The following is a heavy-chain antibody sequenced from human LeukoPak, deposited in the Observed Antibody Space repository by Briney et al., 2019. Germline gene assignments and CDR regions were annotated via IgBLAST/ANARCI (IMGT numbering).Heavy chain of an antibody. Sequence: PSETLSLTCTVSGGSISSSSYYWGWIRQPPGKGLEWIGSIYYSGSTYYNPSLKSRVTISVDTSKNQFSLKLSSVAAADTAVYYCAKSGVAYYYYCMDVWGKGTTVTVSS. D-gene: IGHD3-3*01. CDR2: IYYSGST. V-gene: IGHV4-39*01. CDR1: GGSISSSSYY. CDR3: AKSGVAYYYYCMDV. J-gene: IGHJ6*03.